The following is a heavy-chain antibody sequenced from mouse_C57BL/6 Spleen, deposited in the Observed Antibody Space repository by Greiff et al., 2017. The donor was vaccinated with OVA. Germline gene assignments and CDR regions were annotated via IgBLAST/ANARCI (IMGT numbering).Heavy chain of an antibody. D-gene: IGHD2-4*01. Sequence: EVQLVESGGDLVKPGGSLKLSCAASGFTFSSYGMSWVRQTPDKRLEWVATISSGGSYTYYPDSVKGRFTISRDNAKNTLYLQMSSLKSEDTAMYYCARRTDYDERAFDYWGQGTTLTVSS. CDR1: GFTFSSYG. J-gene: IGHJ2*01. V-gene: IGHV5-6*01. CDR2: ISSGGSYT. CDR3: ARRTDYDERAFDY.